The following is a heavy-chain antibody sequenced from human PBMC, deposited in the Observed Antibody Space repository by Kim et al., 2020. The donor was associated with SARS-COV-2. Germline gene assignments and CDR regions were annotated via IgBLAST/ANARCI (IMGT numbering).Heavy chain of an antibody. V-gene: IGHV4-59*09. CDR3: ARGVAVSH. J-gene: IGHJ4*02. CDR2: SGTT. Sequence: SGTTNYHPSLKSRVTMSVDTSKNQFSLKLTSLTAADTAVYYCARGVAVSHWGQGILVTVSS. D-gene: IGHD6-19*01.